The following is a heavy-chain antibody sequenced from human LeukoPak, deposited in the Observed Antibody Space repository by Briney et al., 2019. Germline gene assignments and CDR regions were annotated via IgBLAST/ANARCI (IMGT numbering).Heavy chain of an antibody. Sequence: GGSLRLSCAASGFTFSSYSMNCVRQAPGKGLEWVSAISGSGARTYYAGSVKGRFTISRDTSKNTLYLQMNSLRAEDTAVYYCAKDMGEDGSYYLDYWGQGTLVTVSS. J-gene: IGHJ4*02. CDR1: GFTFSSYS. CDR2: ISGSGART. CDR3: AKDMGEDGSYYLDY. D-gene: IGHD1-26*01. V-gene: IGHV3-23*01.